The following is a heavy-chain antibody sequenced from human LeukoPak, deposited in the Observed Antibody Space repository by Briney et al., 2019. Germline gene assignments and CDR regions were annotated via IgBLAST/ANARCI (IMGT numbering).Heavy chain of an antibody. V-gene: IGHV4-39*01. CDR2: IYYSGST. CDR1: GGSISSSSYY. D-gene: IGHD1/OR15-1a*01. J-gene: IGHJ6*02. Sequence: PSETLSLTCTVSGGSISSSSYYWGWIRQPPGKGLEWIGSIYYSGSTYYNPSFKSRVTISVDTSKNQFSLKLSSVTAADTAVYYCARRTEVYGMDVWGLGTTVTVSS. CDR3: ARRTEVYGMDV.